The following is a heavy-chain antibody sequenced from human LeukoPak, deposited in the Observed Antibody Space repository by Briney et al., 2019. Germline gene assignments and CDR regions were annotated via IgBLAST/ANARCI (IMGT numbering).Heavy chain of an antibody. CDR1: GFSLSTSGMW. CDR3: ARIQAYSGSYYMDY. D-gene: IGHD1-26*01. J-gene: IGHJ4*02. CDR2: IDWDDDK. V-gene: IGHV2-70*11. Sequence: SGPALVKPTQTLTLTCTFSGFSLSTSGMWVSWIRQPPGKSLEWLARIDWDDDKYYSTSLKTRLTISKDTSKNQVVLTMTNMDPVDTATYYCARIQAYSGSYYMDYWGQGTLVTVSS.